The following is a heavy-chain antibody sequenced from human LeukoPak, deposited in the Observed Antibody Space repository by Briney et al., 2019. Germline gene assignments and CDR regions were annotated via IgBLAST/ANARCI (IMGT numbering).Heavy chain of an antibody. CDR2: VNSDGSDT. CDR3: ARGGYGHGFDI. D-gene: IGHD5-12*01. CDR1: GFTFSSYW. V-gene: IGHV3-74*01. Sequence: QPGGSLRLSCAASGFTFSSYWMHWVRQAPGKGLVWVSRVNSDGSDTIYAASVKGRCTISRDNAKNTVFLQMNSLRVEDTAVYYCARGGYGHGFDIWGQGTMVTVSS. J-gene: IGHJ3*02.